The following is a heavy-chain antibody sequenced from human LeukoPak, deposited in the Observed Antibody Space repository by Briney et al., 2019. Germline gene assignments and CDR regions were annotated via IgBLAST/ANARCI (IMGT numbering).Heavy chain of an antibody. V-gene: IGHV4-59*01. J-gene: IGHJ4*02. Sequence: PSETLSLTCTVSGGSISSYYRSWIRQPPGKGLEWIGYIYYSGSTNYNPSLKSRVTISVDTSKNQFSLKLSSVTAADTAVYYCAREVTTWYFDYWGQGTLVTVSS. D-gene: IGHD4-11*01. CDR2: IYYSGST. CDR3: AREVTTWYFDY. CDR1: GGSISSYY.